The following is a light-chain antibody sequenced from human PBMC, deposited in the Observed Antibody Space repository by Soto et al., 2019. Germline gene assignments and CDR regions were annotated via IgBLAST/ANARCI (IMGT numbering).Light chain of an antibody. V-gene: IGKV3-11*01. CDR1: QSISSH. Sequence: EIVLTQSPATLSLSPGERATLSCRASQSISSHLAWYQQKRGQAPRLLIYGASNRATGIPARFSGSGSGTDFTLTISSLAPEDFAIYYCQQRSNWPLTFGGGTKVEIK. CDR2: GAS. J-gene: IGKJ4*01. CDR3: QQRSNWPLT.